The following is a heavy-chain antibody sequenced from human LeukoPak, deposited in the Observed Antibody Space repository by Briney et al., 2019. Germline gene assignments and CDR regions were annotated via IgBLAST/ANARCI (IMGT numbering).Heavy chain of an antibody. CDR1: GGSISSGDYY. Sequence: SETLSLTCTVSGGSISSGDYYWSWIRQPPGKGLEWIGYIYYSGSTYYNPSLKSRVTISVDTSKNQFSLKLSSVTAADTAVYYCASVEKRGHWYFDLWGRGTLVTVSS. J-gene: IGHJ2*01. D-gene: IGHD3-10*01. CDR3: ASVEKRGHWYFDL. CDR2: IYYSGST. V-gene: IGHV4-30-4*01.